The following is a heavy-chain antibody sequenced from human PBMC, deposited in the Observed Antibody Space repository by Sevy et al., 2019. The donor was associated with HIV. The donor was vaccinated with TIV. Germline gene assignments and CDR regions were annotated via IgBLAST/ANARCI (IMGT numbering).Heavy chain of an antibody. V-gene: IGHV3-11*01. D-gene: IGHD1-1*01. CDR3: AREDRRREGVPYFDY. CDR2: ISSGGSTK. J-gene: IGHJ4*02. Sequence: GGSLRLSCAASGFTFSDHYMSWIRQAPGKGLEWVSFISSGGSTKYYEDSVRCRFTISRDNAKNSLYLQMNSLRAEDTAVYYCAREDRRREGVPYFDYWGQGTLVTVSS. CDR1: GFTFSDHY.